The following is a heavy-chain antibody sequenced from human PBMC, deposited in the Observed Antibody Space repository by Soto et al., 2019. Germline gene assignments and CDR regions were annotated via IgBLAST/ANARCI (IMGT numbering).Heavy chain of an antibody. V-gene: IGHV1-69*06. CDR1: GGTFSSYA. J-gene: IGHJ6*02. D-gene: IGHD3-22*01. CDR2: IIPIFGTA. CDR3: ARDPAYAGSSGSEARGMGV. Sequence: ASVKVSCKASGGTFSSYAISWVRQAPGQGLEWMGGIIPIFGTANYAQKFQGRVTITADKSTSTAYMELSSLRSEDTAVYYCARDPAYAGSSGSEARGMGVWGQGTTVTVSS.